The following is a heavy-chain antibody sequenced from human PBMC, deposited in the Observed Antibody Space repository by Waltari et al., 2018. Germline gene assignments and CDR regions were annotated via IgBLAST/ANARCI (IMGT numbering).Heavy chain of an antibody. Sequence: QVQLVESGGGVVQPGGSLRLSCAASGFTFSSYGMHWVRQAPGKGLGWVAFIRYDGSNKYYADSVKGRFTISRDNSKNTLYLQMNSLRAEDTAVYYCAKEGHAESLDYWGQGTLVTVSS. J-gene: IGHJ4*02. V-gene: IGHV3-30*02. CDR1: GFTFSSYG. CDR2: IRYDGSNK. CDR3: AKEGHAESLDY.